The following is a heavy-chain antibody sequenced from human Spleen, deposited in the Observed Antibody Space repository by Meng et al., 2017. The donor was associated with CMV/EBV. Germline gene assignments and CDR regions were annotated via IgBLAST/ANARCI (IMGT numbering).Heavy chain of an antibody. D-gene: IGHD3-22*01. V-gene: IGHV4-30-4*06. CDR1: GDYS. CDR3: ARLYHDSSGYYYGGNWYFDL. J-gene: IGHJ2*01. CDR2: IFYGGRT. Sequence: GDYSWSWIRQHPGKGLEWIGSIFYGGRTYYNPSLKSRVTISLDMSNNQFSLKLTSVTAADTAVYYCARLYHDSSGYYYGGNWYFDLWGRGTLVTVSS.